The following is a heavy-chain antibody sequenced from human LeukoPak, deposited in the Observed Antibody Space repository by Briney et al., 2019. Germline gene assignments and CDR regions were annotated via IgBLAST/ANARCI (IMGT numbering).Heavy chain of an antibody. CDR1: GGSISSYY. CDR3: ASSYYDFWSGKPTDAFDI. D-gene: IGHD3-3*01. Sequence: SETLSLTCTVSGGSISSYYWSWTRQPPGKGLEWIGYIYYSGSTNYNPSLKSRVTISVDTSKNQFSLKLSSVTAADTAVYYCASSYYDFWSGKPTDAFDIWGQGTMVTVSS. CDR2: IYYSGST. J-gene: IGHJ3*02. V-gene: IGHV4-59*08.